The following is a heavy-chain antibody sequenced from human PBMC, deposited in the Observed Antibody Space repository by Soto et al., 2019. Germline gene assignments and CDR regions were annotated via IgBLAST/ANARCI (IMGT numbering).Heavy chain of an antibody. CDR3: ARGSTRLGANNWFDP. CDR2: INTNSGGT. V-gene: IGHV1-2*04. CDR1: GYTFTGYY. D-gene: IGHD2-15*01. J-gene: IGHJ5*02. Sequence: GASVKVSCKASGYTFTGYYMHWVRQAPGQGLEWMGWINTNSGGTNYAQKFQGWVTMTRDTSISTAYMELSRLRSDDTAVYYCARGSTRLGANNWFDPWGQGTLVTVSS.